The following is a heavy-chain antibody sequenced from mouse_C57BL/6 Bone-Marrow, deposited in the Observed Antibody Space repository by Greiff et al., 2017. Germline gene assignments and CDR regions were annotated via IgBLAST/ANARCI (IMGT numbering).Heavy chain of an antibody. J-gene: IGHJ2*01. CDR1: GYTFTSYW. V-gene: IGHV1-7*01. Sequence: QVQLKESGAELAKPGASVKLSCKASGYTFTSYWMHWVQQRPGQGLAWIGYINPSSGYTKYNQKFKDKATLTAYKSSSTAYMQLSSLTYEDSAVFYCAKGLTNFDYWGQGTTLTVSS. CDR3: AKGLTNFDY. CDR2: INPSSGYT.